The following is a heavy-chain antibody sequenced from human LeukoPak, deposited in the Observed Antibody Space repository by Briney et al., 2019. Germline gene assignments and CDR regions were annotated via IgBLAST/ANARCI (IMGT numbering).Heavy chain of an antibody. J-gene: IGHJ5*02. CDR2: INPSGVNT. CDR1: GDTLTSYY. Sequence: ASVKVSCKASGDTLTSYYMHWVRQAPGQGLEWMGIINPSGVNTNYAQKLQGRVTMTTDTSTSTAYMELRSLRSDDTAVYYCARYYYDSSGYYSWFDPWGQGTLVTVSS. CDR3: ARYYYDSSGYYSWFDP. V-gene: IGHV1-46*01. D-gene: IGHD3-22*01.